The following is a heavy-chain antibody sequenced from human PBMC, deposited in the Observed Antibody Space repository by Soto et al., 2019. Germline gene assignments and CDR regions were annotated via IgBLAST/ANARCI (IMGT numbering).Heavy chain of an antibody. J-gene: IGHJ4*02. CDR2: IIPIFGTA. CDR3: ARFEAGFRESNQNLYYFDY. V-gene: IGHV1-69*06. CDR1: GGTFSSYA. D-gene: IGHD3-10*01. Sequence: QVQLVQSGAEVKKPGSSVKVSCKASGGTFSSYAISWVRQAPGQGLEWMGGIIPIFGTANYAQKFQGRVTITADKSTSTAYMELSSLRSEDTAVYYCARFEAGFRESNQNLYYFDYWGQGTLVTVSS.